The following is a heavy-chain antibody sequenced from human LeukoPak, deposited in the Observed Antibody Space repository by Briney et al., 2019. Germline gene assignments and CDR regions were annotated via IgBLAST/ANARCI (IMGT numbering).Heavy chain of an antibody. D-gene: IGHD3-22*01. CDR3: ARDLGSSGYYIYYYYYMDV. CDR2: INPNSGGT. CDR1: GYTFTGYY. V-gene: IGHV1-2*06. J-gene: IGHJ6*03. Sequence: ASVEVSCKASGYTFTGYYMHWVRQAPGQGLEWMGRINPNSGGTNYAQKFQGRVTMTRDTSISTAYMELSRLRSDDTAVYYCARDLGSSGYYIYYYYYMDVWGKGTTVTVSS.